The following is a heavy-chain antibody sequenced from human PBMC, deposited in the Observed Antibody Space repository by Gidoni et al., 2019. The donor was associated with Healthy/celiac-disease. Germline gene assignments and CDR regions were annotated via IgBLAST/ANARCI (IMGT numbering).Heavy chain of an antibody. CDR2: ISSSSSYI. CDR3: ARFNSRPDYYFDY. J-gene: IGHJ4*02. Sequence: EVQLVESGGGLVKPGGSLRLSCAASGFPFSSYSMNWVRQAPGKGLEWFSSISSSSSYIYYADSVNGRFTISRDNAKNSLYLQMNSLRAEDTAVYYCARFNSRPDYYFDYWGQGTLVTVSS. D-gene: IGHD3-3*01. CDR1: GFPFSSYS. V-gene: IGHV3-21*01.